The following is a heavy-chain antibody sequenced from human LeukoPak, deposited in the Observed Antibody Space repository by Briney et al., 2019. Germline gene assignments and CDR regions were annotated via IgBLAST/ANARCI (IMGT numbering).Heavy chain of an antibody. D-gene: IGHD7-27*01. V-gene: IGHV3-23*01. J-gene: IGHJ4*02. CDR2: ISNSGSST. CDR1: GFIFSSYT. CDR3: AKTGGPWD. Sequence: GGSLRLSCAASGFIFSSYTMSWVRQAPGKGLEWVSGISNSGSSTYYADSVKGRFTISRDNSKNTLYLQMNSLRVEDTAVYYCAKTGGPWDWGQGTLVTVSS.